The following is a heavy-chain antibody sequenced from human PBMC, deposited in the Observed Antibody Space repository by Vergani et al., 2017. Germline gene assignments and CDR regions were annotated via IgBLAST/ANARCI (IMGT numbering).Heavy chain of an antibody. V-gene: IGHV4-39*01. CDR1: GGSISSSNYY. D-gene: IGHD3-16*01. J-gene: IGHJ3*02. Sequence: QVQLQESGPGLVKPSETLSLTCTVSGGSISSSNYYWGWIRQPPGKGLEWIGSIFSSGSTDYNPSLKSRVTLSVDTSKNQFSLKLSSVTAADTAMFYCARAPYDYVWGSPATFDIWGRGTMVTVSS. CDR3: ARAPYDYVWGSPATFDI. CDR2: IFSSGST.